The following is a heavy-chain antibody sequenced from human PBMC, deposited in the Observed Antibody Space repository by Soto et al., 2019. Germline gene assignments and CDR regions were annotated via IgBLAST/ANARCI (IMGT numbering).Heavy chain of an antibody. V-gene: IGHV3-23*01. Sequence: EVQLLESGGGLVQPGGSLRLSCAASGFTFSSNAMSWVRQAPGKGLEWVSAISGSGGRTYYADSVKGRFTISRDNSKNTLYLQMNSLRAEDTAVYYCAKWSKTIPAFDIWGQGTMVTVSS. J-gene: IGHJ3*02. CDR1: GFTFSSNA. CDR2: ISGSGGRT. D-gene: IGHD3-3*01. CDR3: AKWSKTIPAFDI.